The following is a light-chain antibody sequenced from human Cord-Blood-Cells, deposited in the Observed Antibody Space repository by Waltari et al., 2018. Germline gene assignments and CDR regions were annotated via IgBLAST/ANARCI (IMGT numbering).Light chain of an antibody. CDR3: SSYTSSSTYV. Sequence: QSALTQPASVSGSPGQSITISCTGTSSDVGGYNYVSWYQQHPGKAPKLMIYDVMNRPSGVSNRFSGSNSGNTASLTISGLQAEDEADYYCSSYTSSSTYVFGTGTKVTVL. J-gene: IGLJ1*01. CDR2: DVM. V-gene: IGLV2-14*03. CDR1: SSDVGGYNY.